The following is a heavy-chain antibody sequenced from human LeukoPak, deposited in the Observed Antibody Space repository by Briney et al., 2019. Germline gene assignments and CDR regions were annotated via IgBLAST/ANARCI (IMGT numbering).Heavy chain of an antibody. CDR2: FDPEDGGT. CDR3: AIMDLLSMDV. D-gene: IGHD3-10*01. Sequence: ASVKVSCKVSGYALTQISMHWVRQAPGKGLEWMGGFDPEDGGTIYAQKFQGRVTMTEDTSTDTAYMELSSLRSEDTAVYYCAIMDLLSMDVWGQGTTVTVSS. CDR1: GYALTQIS. V-gene: IGHV1-24*01. J-gene: IGHJ6*02.